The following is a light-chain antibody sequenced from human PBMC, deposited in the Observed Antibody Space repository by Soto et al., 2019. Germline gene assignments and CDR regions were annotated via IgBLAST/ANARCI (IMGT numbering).Light chain of an antibody. CDR1: QSLSRNY. CDR2: AAS. Sequence: EIVLTQSPGTLSLSPGERATLSCRASQSLSRNYLACYQQKLGQAPRHLIYAASSRATGIPAKFSGSGSGTDFTLTISRLEPEDFAVYYCQQYGSSSFTFGPGTKVDIK. J-gene: IGKJ3*01. CDR3: QQYGSSSFT. V-gene: IGKV3-20*01.